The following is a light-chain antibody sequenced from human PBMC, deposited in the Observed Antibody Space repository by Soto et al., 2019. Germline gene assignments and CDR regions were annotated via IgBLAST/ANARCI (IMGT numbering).Light chain of an antibody. J-gene: IGLJ1*01. CDR2: RNS. V-gene: IGLV3-9*01. Sequence: SYELTQPLSVSMALGQTARITCGGNNTGNKNVHWYQQKPGQAPVLVIYRNSNRPSGIPERFSGSNSGNTATLTISRAQAGDEADYYCQVWDSSTVFGTGTKLTVL. CDR3: QVWDSSTV. CDR1: NTGNKN.